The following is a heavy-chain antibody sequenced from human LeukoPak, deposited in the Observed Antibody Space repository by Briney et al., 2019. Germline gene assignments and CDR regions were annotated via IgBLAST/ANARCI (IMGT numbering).Heavy chain of an antibody. J-gene: IGHJ2*01. CDR2: IYYSGNT. CDR3: ARDRDSSGLRDFDL. Sequence: PSETLSLTCTVSGGSINSYYWSWIRQPPGKGLGWIGYIYYSGNTNYNPSLKSRASISIDTSKNQLSLQLSSVTAADTAVYYCARDRDSSGLRDFDLWGRGTLVTVSA. V-gene: IGHV4-59*01. CDR1: GGSINSYY. D-gene: IGHD3-22*01.